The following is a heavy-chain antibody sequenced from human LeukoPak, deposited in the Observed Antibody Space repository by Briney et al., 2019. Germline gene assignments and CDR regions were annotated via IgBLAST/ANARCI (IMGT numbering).Heavy chain of an antibody. V-gene: IGHV3-53*01. CDR1: GFTVSSNY. D-gene: IGHD2-2*01. CDR3: ARVVGYCSSTRCYLEY. Sequence: QPGGSLRLSCAASGFTVSSNYMSWVRQAPGKGLEWVSVIYSGGSTYYADSVKGRFTISRDNSKNTLYLQMNSLRAEDTAVYYCARVVGYCSSTRCYLEYWGQGTLVTVSS. J-gene: IGHJ4*02. CDR2: IYSGGST.